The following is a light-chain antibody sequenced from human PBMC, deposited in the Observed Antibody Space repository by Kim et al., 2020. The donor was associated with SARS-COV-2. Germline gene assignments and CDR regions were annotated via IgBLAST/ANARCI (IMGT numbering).Light chain of an antibody. Sequence: ALGQTVRITCQGDSLKTYYATGYQQKPGQAPLVVIYGKNNRPSGIPDRFSGSSPGNTASLPVTGAQAVDEADYYCNSRDNSRDHVVFGGGTKLIGL. CDR2: GKN. CDR3: NSRDNSRDHVV. J-gene: IGLJ2*01. V-gene: IGLV3-19*01. CDR1: SLKTYY.